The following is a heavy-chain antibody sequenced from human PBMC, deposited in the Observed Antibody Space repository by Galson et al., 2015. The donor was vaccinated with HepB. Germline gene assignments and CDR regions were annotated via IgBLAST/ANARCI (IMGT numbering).Heavy chain of an antibody. CDR1: GFTFSSYS. CDR3: ARVEGSGLPRGAFDI. D-gene: IGHD3-10*01. CDR2: ISSSSSYI. Sequence: LRLSCAASGFTFSSYSMNWVRQAPGKGLEWVSSISSSSSYIYYADSVKGRFTISRDNAKNSLYLQMNSLRAEDTAVYYCARVEGSGLPRGAFDIWGQGTMVTVSS. V-gene: IGHV3-21*01. J-gene: IGHJ3*02.